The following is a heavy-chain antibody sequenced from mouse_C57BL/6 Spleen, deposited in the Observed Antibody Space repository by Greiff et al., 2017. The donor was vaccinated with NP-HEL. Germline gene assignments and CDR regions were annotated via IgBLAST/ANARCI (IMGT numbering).Heavy chain of an antibody. CDR1: GYAFSSYW. Sequence: QVQLKQSGAELVKPGASVKISCKASGYAFSSYWMNWVKQRPGKGLEWIGQIYPGDGDTNYNGKFKGKATLTADKSSSTAYMRLSSLTSEDSAVYFCARSENADGYPCYWGQGTTLTVSS. CDR3: ARSENADGYPCY. CDR2: IYPGDGDT. J-gene: IGHJ2*01. V-gene: IGHV1-80*01. D-gene: IGHD2-3*01.